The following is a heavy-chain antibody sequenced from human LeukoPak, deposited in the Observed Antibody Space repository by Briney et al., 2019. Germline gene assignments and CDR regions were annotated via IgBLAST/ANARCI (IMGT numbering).Heavy chain of an antibody. CDR2: MSSDGSRT. J-gene: IGHJ3*01. Sequence: PGGTLRLSCASIRLTSRRYSLHWVRLALGQGLVWVSRMSSDGSRTGYAASAKGRFSNSSDNAKHTLYLQMNSFRPEDTAMYYCYPGGRGSCHLWAQGPMHTVFS. CDR1: RLTSRRYS. D-gene: IGHD3-10*01. V-gene: IGHV3-74*01. CDR3: YPGGRGSCHL.